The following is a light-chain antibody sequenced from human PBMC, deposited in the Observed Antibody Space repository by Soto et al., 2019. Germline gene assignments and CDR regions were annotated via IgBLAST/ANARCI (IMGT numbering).Light chain of an antibody. CDR3: QQYGSSPLT. CDR2: DAS. J-gene: IGKJ4*01. CDR1: ENVRNNY. Sequence: EIVLTQSPGTLSLSQGERATLSCRASENVRNNYLAWYQQKPGQAPRLLISDASTGASGIPPRFSGSGSGTEFTLTIDRLQSADFAVYYCQQYGSSPLTFGGGTKVDIK. V-gene: IGKV3-20*01.